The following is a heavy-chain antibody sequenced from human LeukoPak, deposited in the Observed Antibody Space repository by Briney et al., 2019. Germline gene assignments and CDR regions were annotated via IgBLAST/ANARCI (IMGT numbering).Heavy chain of an antibody. CDR3: ASLEQLPDS. D-gene: IGHD6-13*01. CDR1: GFTFSSYA. V-gene: IGHV3-23*01. CDR2: ISGSGGTI. J-gene: IGHJ4*02. Sequence: PGGSLRPSCAASGFTFSSYAMSRVRQAPGKGLEWVSAISGSGGTIYYADSVKGRFTISRDNSKNTLYLQMNSLRAEDTAVYYCASLEQLPDSWGQGTLVTVSS.